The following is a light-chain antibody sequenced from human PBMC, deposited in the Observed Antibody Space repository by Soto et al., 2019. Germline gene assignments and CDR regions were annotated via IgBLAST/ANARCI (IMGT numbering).Light chain of an antibody. CDR3: MQATQFPHS. CDR1: QRLVHSDGTTQ. Sequence: DIVMTQTPLASPVTLGQTASISCRSSQRLVHSDGTTQLSWLHQRPGQPPRLLIYKISNRFSVVHDRFSGSGAGVDFTLRISRVEAEDVGIYYCMQATQFPHSFGKGTQLEIK. CDR2: KIS. V-gene: IGKV2-24*01. J-gene: IGKJ2*03.